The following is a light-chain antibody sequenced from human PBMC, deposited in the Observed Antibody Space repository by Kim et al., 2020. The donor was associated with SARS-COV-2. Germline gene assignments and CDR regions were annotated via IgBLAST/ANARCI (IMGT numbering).Light chain of an antibody. V-gene: IGKV3-20*01. J-gene: IGKJ2*02. CDR3: QQYDTSPSCT. CDR1: QSVSDNY. CDR2: GAS. Sequence: EIVLTQSPGTLSLSPGERATLSCRASQSVSDNYLAWYQQKPGQAPRLLIYGASSRATGIPDRFSGSGSGKDFTLTISRLESEDFAVYYCQQYDTSPSCTFGQGTKLEI.